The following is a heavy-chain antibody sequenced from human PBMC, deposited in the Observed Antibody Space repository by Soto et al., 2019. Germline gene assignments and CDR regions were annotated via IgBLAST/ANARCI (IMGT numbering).Heavy chain of an antibody. D-gene: IGHD2-2*03. V-gene: IGHV3-21*01. CDR3: ARDFYPTFGYCSSNSCRTDAFDI. CDR1: GFPFSSYS. CDR2: ISSSSSYI. Sequence: ESLSVACAASGFPFSSYSMNWVRPAPGKGLEWVSSISSSSSYIYYADSVKGRFTISRDNAKNSLYLQMNSLRAEDTAVYYCARDFYPTFGYCSSNSCRTDAFDISGPGTMVTVSS. J-gene: IGHJ3*02.